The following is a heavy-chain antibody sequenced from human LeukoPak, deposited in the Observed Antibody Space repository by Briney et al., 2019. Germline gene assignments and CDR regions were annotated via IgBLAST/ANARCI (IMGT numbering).Heavy chain of an antibody. CDR1: GGSFSGYY. D-gene: IGHD2-21*02. Sequence: PWETLTLTCAVYGGSFSGYYWSWIRQPPGKGLEWVGEINHSGSTNYNPSLKSRVTISVDTSKNQFSLKMSSVTAADTAVYYCARRLTVVVTDILPRGAFDIWGQGTMVTVSS. V-gene: IGHV4-34*01. CDR2: INHSGST. J-gene: IGHJ3*02. CDR3: ARRLTVVVTDILPRGAFDI.